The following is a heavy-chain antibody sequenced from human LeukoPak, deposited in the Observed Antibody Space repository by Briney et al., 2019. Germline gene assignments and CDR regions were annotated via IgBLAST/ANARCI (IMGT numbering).Heavy chain of an antibody. CDR3: ARALADSRNYYLGFEY. D-gene: IGHD3-22*01. V-gene: IGHV3-11*04. CDR1: GFTFSDYY. J-gene: IGHJ4*02. CDR2: ITNNGGAM. Sequence: PGGSLRLSCVASGFTFSDYYMGWIRQAPGKGLEWISYITNNGGAMFYADSLKGRLTIFRDNAKKSLYLQMNSLRPDDTALYYCARALADSRNYYLGFEYWGQGTLVTVSS.